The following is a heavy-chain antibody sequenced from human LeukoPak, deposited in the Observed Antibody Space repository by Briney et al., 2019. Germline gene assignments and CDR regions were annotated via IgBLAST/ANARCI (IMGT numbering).Heavy chain of an antibody. CDR2: ITGSGDGT. CDR1: GFTFSSYA. V-gene: IGHV3-23*01. CDR3: VKGFVHPTYYSEY. Sequence: GGSLRLSCAASGFTFSSYAMMWVRQAPGKGLEWVSSITGSGDGTYYADSVRGRFTISRDNSKNTLYLQVNSLRAEDTAVYFCVKGFVHPTYYSEYWGQGTLVTVSS. J-gene: IGHJ4*02. D-gene: IGHD3-10*01.